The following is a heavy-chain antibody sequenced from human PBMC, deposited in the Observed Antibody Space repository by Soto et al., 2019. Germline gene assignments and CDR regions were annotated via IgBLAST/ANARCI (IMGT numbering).Heavy chain of an antibody. V-gene: IGHV3-30-3*01. J-gene: IGHJ6*02. D-gene: IGHD4-4*01. Sequence: QVQLVESGGGVVQPGRSLRLSCAASGFTFSSYAMHWVRQAPGKGLEWVAVISYDGSNKYYADSVKGRFTISRDNSKNTLYLQMNSLRAEDTAVYYCASPGDYSNYRVGYYGMDVWGQGTTVTVSS. CDR3: ASPGDYSNYRVGYYGMDV. CDR1: GFTFSSYA. CDR2: ISYDGSNK.